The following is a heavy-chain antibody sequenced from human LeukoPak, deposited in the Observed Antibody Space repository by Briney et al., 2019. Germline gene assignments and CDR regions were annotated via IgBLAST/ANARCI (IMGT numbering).Heavy chain of an antibody. Sequence: GGSLRLSCEASGFTFSNYAMNWVRQAPGKGLEWVSVIRSSGGGGSTYYADSVKGRFTISRDNSKNTLYLQMNSLRAEDTAVYYCAKDRGYDYSEYFQHWGQGTLVTVSS. CDR2: IRSSGGGGST. CDR3: AKDRGYDYSEYFQH. J-gene: IGHJ1*01. V-gene: IGHV3-23*01. D-gene: IGHD5-12*01. CDR1: GFTFSNYA.